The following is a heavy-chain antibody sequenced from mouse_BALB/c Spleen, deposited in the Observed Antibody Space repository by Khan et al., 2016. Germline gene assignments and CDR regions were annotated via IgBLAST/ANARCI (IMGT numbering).Heavy chain of an antibody. V-gene: IGHV2-6-7*01. CDR2: IWGDGST. Sequence: QVPLPASGPGLVAPSHILSIPCTVSGFSIIGYGGNWVRQPPGEGLEWLGMIWGDGSTDYNSALKSRLNITKDNYKSQVFLKMNRLQTDDTARYYCGRDGWGYYAMDDWGQGTSVTVSS. J-gene: IGHJ4*01. CDR3: GRDGWGYYAMDD. CDR1: GFSIIGYG. D-gene: IGHD2-2*01.